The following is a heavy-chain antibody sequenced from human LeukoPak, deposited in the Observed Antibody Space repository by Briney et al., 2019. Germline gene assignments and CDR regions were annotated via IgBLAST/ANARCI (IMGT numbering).Heavy chain of an antibody. V-gene: IGHV3-23*01. D-gene: IGHD3-3*01. Sequence: GGSLRLSCAASGFTFSSYAMSWVRKAPGKGLEWVSAISGSGGSTYYADSVKGRFTISRDNSKNTLYLQMNSLRAEDTAVYYCASALEWLLDGMDVWGQGTTVTVSS. J-gene: IGHJ6*02. CDR1: GFTFSSYA. CDR3: ASALEWLLDGMDV. CDR2: ISGSGGST.